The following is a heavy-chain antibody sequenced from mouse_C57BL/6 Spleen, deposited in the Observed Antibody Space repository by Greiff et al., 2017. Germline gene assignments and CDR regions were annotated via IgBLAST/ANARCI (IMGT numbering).Heavy chain of an antibody. D-gene: IGHD2-10*01. J-gene: IGHJ3*01. CDR3: TREKAYYGNCGFAY. CDR2: ISSGGDYI. Sequence: EVQGVESGEGLVKPGGSLKLSCAASGFTFSSYAMSWVRQTPEKRLEWVAYISSGGDYIYYADTVKGRFTISRDNARNTLYLQMSSLTSEDTAMYYCTREKAYYGNCGFAYWGQGTVVTVSA. CDR1: GFTFSSYA. V-gene: IGHV5-9-1*02.